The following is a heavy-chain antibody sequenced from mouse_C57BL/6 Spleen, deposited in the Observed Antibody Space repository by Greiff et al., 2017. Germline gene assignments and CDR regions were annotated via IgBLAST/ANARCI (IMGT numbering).Heavy chain of an antibody. D-gene: IGHD2-3*01. CDR1: GYAFSSYW. J-gene: IGHJ2*01. V-gene: IGHV1-80*01. CDR2: IYPGDGDT. CDR3: ARGGDGYYFDY. Sequence: QVQLKQSGAELVKPGASVKISCKASGYAFSSYWMNWVKQRPGKGLEWIGQIYPGDGDTNYNGKFKGKATLTADKSSSTAYMQLSSLTSEDSAVYFCARGGDGYYFDYWGQGTTLTVSS.